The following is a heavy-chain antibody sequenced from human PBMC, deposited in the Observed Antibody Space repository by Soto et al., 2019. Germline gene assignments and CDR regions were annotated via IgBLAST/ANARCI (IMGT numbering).Heavy chain of an antibody. V-gene: IGHV5-51*01. D-gene: IGHD1-26*01. CDR2: IYPGDSDT. CDR3: ARSIVGATHYYYGMDV. Sequence: PGESLKISCKGSGDSFTSYWIGWVRQMPGKGLEWMGIIYPGDSDTRYSPSFQGQVTISADKSISTAYLQWSSLKASDTAMYYCARSIVGATHYYYGMDVWGQGTTVTVSS. CDR1: GDSFTSYW. J-gene: IGHJ6*02.